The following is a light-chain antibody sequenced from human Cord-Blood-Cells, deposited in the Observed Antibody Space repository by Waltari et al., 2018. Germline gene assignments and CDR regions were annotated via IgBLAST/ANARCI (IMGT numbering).Light chain of an antibody. CDR2: GAS. J-gene: IGKJ5*01. CDR3: QQWIT. V-gene: IGKV3-20*01. CDR1: QSVSSSY. Sequence: EIVLTQSPGTLSLSPGERATLSCRASQSVSSSYLAWYQQKPGQAPRLLIYGASSRATGIPDRFSGSGSGTDFTLTISRLEPEDFAVYYCQQWITFGQG.